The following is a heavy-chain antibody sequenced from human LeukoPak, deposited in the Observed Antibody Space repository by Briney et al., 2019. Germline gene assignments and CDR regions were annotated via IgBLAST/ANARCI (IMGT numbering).Heavy chain of an antibody. V-gene: IGHV3-7*01. D-gene: IGHD1-26*01. J-gene: IGHJ4*02. CDR3: ARDEVGGPLKY. Sequence: GGSLRLSCLGSDFIFTKYWMTWVRQAPGKGLEWAANIREDGNKDNYIDSVRGRFTISRDNAKNSLYLQMNSLRAEDTAVYYCARDEVGGPLKYWGQGILVTVSS. CDR2: IREDGNKD. CDR1: DFIFTKYW.